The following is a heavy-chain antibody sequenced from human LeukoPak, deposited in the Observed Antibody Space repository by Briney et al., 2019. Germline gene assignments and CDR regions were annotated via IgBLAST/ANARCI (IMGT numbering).Heavy chain of an antibody. Sequence: GGSLRFSCAASGFTFSSYSMNWVRQAPGKGLEWVSSISSSSSYIYYADSVKGRFTISRDNAKNSLYLQMNSLRAEDTAVYYCARDGTYGSSWYDLDYWGQGTLVTVSS. V-gene: IGHV3-21*01. J-gene: IGHJ4*02. CDR3: ARDGTYGSSWYDLDY. CDR2: ISSSSSYI. CDR1: GFTFSSYS. D-gene: IGHD6-13*01.